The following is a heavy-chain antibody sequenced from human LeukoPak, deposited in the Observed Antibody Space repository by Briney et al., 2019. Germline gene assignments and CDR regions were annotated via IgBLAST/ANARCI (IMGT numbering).Heavy chain of an antibody. J-gene: IGHJ4*02. Sequence: SETLSLTCTVSGGSISNYWSWIRQPPGKGLEWIGYIYYSGSTNYNPSLKSRVTISVDTSKEQFSLKLRSVTAADTAVYYCARAARDIDYWGQGTLVTVSS. CDR2: IYYSGST. CDR3: ARAARDIDY. V-gene: IGHV4-59*01. D-gene: IGHD6-6*01. CDR1: GGSISNY.